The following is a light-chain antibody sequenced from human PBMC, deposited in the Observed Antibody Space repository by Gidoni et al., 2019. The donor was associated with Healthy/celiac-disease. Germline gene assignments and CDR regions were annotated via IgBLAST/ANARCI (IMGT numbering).Light chain of an antibody. V-gene: IGKV1-9*01. CDR2: AAS. J-gene: IGKJ3*01. CDR1: QGISSN. CDR3: QQLNSYPLT. Sequence: DIQLTQSPSFLSASVGDRVTITCRASQGISSNLAWYQQKPGKAPKLLIYAASTLQSGVPSRFSGSGSVTEFTLTISSLQPEDFATYYCQQLNSYPLTFXPXTKVXSK.